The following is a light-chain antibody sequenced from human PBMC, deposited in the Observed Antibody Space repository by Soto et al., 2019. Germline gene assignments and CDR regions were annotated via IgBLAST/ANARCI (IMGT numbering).Light chain of an antibody. CDR1: NIGSKS. CDR2: YDS. CDR3: QVWDSSSDRVV. V-gene: IGLV3-21*04. J-gene: IGLJ2*01. Sequence: SYELTQPPSVSVAPGKTARITCGGNNIGSKSVHWYQQKPGQAPVLVIYYDSDRPSGIPERFSGSNSGNTATLTISRVEAGDEADYYCQVWDSSSDRVVFGGGTKLTAL.